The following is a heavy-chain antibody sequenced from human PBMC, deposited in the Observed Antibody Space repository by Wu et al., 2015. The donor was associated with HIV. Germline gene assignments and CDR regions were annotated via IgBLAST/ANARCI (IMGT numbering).Heavy chain of an antibody. D-gene: IGHD2-15*01. Sequence: QVQLVQSGAEVKKPGSSVKISCKASGGFFRSYAINWVRQAPGQGLQWMGGIIPIFGTANYAQKFQGRVTVTTDESTNTAYMELSTLTSDDTAVYYCARVAQGYCSGGSCFHGFDPWGQGTLVTVSS. CDR3: ARVAQGYCSGGSCFHGFDP. CDR2: IIPIFGTA. J-gene: IGHJ5*02. V-gene: IGHV1-69*05. CDR1: GGFFRSYA.